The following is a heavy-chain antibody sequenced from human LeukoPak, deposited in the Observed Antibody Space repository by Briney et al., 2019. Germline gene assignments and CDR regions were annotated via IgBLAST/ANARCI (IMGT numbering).Heavy chain of an antibody. CDR1: GGSFSGFF. CDR2: IYHNGST. Sequence: SETLSLTCGVFGGSFSGFFWIWIRQPPGKGLEWIGEIYHNGSTSYNASLKSRVTISLDTSKRQFSLNLSSVTVADTAVYYCARGQFGDYGFDYWGQGTLVTVSS. CDR3: ARGQFGDYGFDY. D-gene: IGHD4-17*01. J-gene: IGHJ4*02. V-gene: IGHV4-34*01.